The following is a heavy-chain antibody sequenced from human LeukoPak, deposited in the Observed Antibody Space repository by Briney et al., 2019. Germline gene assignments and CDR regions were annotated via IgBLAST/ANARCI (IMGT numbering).Heavy chain of an antibody. CDR1: GDSIISGTYF. D-gene: IGHD2-2*01. CDR3: ASGKDELPAAVVGP. Sequence: SETLSLTCTVSGDSIISGTYFWAWIRKPPGKGLEWIGSIYYSGNTYYKPSLKSRVTISLDVTQFSLKLTSMTAADTAVYYCASGKDELPAAVVGPWGQGILVTVSS. CDR2: IYYSGNT. J-gene: IGHJ5*02. V-gene: IGHV4-39*01.